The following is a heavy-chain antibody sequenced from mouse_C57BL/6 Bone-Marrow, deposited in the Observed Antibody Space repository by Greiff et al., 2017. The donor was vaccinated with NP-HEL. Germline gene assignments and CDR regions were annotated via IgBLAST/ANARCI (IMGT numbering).Heavy chain of an antibody. CDR2: INPNYGTT. V-gene: IGHV1-39*01. D-gene: IGHD1-1*01. Sequence: EVHLVESGPELVKPGASVKISCKASGYSFTDYNMNWVKQSNGKSLEWIGVINPNYGTTSYNQKFKGKATLTVDQSSSTAYMQLNSLTSEDSAVYYCARGYYYGSTYYYAMDYWGQGTSVTVSS. J-gene: IGHJ4*01. CDR3: ARGYYYGSTYYYAMDY. CDR1: GYSFTDYN.